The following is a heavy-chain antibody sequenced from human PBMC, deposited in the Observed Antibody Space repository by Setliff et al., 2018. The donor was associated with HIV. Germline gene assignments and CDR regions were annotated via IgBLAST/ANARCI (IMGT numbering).Heavy chain of an antibody. CDR2: IYYSGST. CDR1: GGSISSSSYY. J-gene: IGHJ6*03. D-gene: IGHD2-2*01. CDR3: ASPGRRRGYCSSTSCYDEGLYYYYYMDV. V-gene: IGHV4-39*01. Sequence: SSETLSLTCTVSGGSISSSSYYWGWIRQPPGKGLEWIGSIYYSGSTYYNPSLKSRVTISVDTSKNQFSLKLSSVTAADTAVYYCASPGRRRGYCSSTSCYDEGLYYYYYMDVWGKGTTVTVSS.